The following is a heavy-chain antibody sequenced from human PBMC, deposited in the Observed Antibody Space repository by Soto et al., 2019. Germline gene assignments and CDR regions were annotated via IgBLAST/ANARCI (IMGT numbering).Heavy chain of an antibody. J-gene: IGHJ4*02. V-gene: IGHV3-21*01. CDR1: GFTFSSYS. CDR2: ISSSSSYI. D-gene: IGHD4-17*01. CDR3: ARDPKIMTTVTTADY. Sequence: EVQLVESGGGLVKPGGSLRLSCAASGFTFSSYSMNWVRQAPGKGLEWVSSISSSSSYIYYADSVKGRFTISRDNAKNSLYLQMNSLRAEDTAVYHCARDPKIMTTVTTADYWGQGTLVTVSS.